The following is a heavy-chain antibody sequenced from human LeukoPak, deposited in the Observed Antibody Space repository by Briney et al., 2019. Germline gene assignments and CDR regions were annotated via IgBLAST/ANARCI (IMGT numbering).Heavy chain of an antibody. V-gene: IGHV4-4*07. CDR1: GGSVSSYY. Sequence: SETLSLTCTVSGGSVSSYYWSWIRQPAGKGLEWIGRIYTSGSTNYNPSLKSRVTMSVDTSKNQFSLKLSSVTAADTAVYYCARDRERGYSGYDSGWFDPWGQGTLVTVSS. CDR2: IYTSGST. D-gene: IGHD5-12*01. J-gene: IGHJ5*02. CDR3: ARDRERGYSGYDSGWFDP.